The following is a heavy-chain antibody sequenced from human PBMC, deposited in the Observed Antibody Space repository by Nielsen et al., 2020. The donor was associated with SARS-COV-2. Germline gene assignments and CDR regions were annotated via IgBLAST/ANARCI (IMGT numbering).Heavy chain of an antibody. V-gene: IGHV3-30*03. J-gene: IGHJ4*02. D-gene: IGHD5-24*01. CDR3: AREPPQLRYFFDL. CDR1: GSTIKTYA. CDR2: VTSGSFNK. Sequence: GGSLTLSCAVSGSTIKTYAIYWVRQTPDKGLEWVAGVTSGSFNKYCGEPLRGRCTVSRDNSKNTVYLQMDSLRPEDTAVFYCAREPPQLRYFFDLWGQGTLVTFSS.